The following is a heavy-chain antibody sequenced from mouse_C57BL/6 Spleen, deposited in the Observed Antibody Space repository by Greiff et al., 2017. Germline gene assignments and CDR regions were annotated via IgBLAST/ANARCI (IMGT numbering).Heavy chain of an antibody. CDR2: IYPGDGDT. V-gene: IGHV1-82*01. CDR3: ARSGDYYAMDY. D-gene: IGHD1-1*02. Sequence: VKLMESGPELVKPGASVKISCKASGYAFSSSWMNWVKQRPGKGLEWIGRIYPGDGDTNYNGKFKGKATLTADKSSSTAYMQLSSLTSEDSAVYFYARSGDYYAMDYWGQGTSVTVSS. CDR1: GYAFSSSW. J-gene: IGHJ4*01.